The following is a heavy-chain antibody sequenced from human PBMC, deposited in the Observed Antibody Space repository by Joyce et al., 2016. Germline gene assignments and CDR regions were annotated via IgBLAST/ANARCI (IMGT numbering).Heavy chain of an antibody. Sequence: QVQLQESGPGLVKPSQTLSLTCTVSDDSISSGHYYWSWVRQQPGKGLEWIAYIHNSGKNQYNPSLGSRLTISRDTSKKHFSLQLSSVTAADTAVYFCARTGSSGGYWGQGTLVTVSS. CDR3: ARTGSSGGY. CDR2: IHNSGKN. CDR1: DDSISSGHYY. V-gene: IGHV4-31*03. D-gene: IGHD3-10*01. J-gene: IGHJ4*02.